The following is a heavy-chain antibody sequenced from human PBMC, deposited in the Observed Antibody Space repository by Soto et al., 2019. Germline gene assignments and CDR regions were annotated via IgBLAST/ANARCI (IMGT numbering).Heavy chain of an antibody. CDR3: ARGFVVVPAAPHRDAFDI. D-gene: IGHD2-2*01. V-gene: IGHV3-13*01. J-gene: IGHJ3*02. CDR1: GFTFSSYD. Sequence: GGSLRLSCAASGFTFSSYDMHWVRQATGKGLEWVSAIGTAGDTYYPGSVKGRFTISRENAKNSLYLQMNSLRAGDTAVYYCARGFVVVPAAPHRDAFDIWGQGTMVTVSS. CDR2: IGTAGDT.